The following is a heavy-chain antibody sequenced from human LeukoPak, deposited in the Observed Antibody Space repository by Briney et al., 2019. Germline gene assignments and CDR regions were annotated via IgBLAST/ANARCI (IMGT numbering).Heavy chain of an antibody. CDR3: TRRVVVVVAATKDNWFDP. J-gene: IGHJ5*02. V-gene: IGHV3-73*01. CDR1: GFTFSGSA. Sequence: GGSLRLSCAASGFTFSGSAMHWVRQASGKGLEWVGRIRSKANSYATAYAASAKGRFTISRDDSKNTAYLQMNSLKTEDTAVYYCTRRVVVVVAATKDNWFDPWGQGTLVTVSS. D-gene: IGHD2-15*01. CDR2: IRSKANSYAT.